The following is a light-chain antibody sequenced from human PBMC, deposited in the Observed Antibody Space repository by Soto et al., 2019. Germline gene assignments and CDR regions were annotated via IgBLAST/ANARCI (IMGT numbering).Light chain of an antibody. CDR3: QTWGTYVV. V-gene: IGLV4-69*01. CDR1: SGHSSYA. CDR2: LNSDGSH. J-gene: IGLJ2*01. Sequence: QLVLTQSPSASASLGASVKLTCTLSSGHSSYAIAWHQQQPEKGPRYLMKLNSDGSHSKGDGIPDRFSGSSSGAERYLTISSLQSDDEADYYCQTWGTYVVFGGGTKLTVL.